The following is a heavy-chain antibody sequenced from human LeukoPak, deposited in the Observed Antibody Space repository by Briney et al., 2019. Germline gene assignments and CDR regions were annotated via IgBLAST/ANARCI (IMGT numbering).Heavy chain of an antibody. V-gene: IGHV3-30*18. CDR2: ISFDGSSE. CDR3: AKATQGYYYYYMDV. Sequence: PGGSLRLSCAASGFTFSSYGMHWVRQGPGKGLEWVAVISFDGSSEYYAGSVKGRFTISRDNSKNTLYLQMNSLRAEDTAVYYCAKATQGYYYYYMDVWGKGTTVTVSS. CDR1: GFTFSSYG. J-gene: IGHJ6*03.